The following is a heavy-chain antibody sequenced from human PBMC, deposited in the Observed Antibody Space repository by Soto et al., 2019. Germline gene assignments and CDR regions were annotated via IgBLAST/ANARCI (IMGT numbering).Heavy chain of an antibody. CDR1: GGSISSYY. V-gene: IGHV4-59*01. CDR2: IYYSGST. CDR3: ARGHNDSSGYYRVSY. D-gene: IGHD3-22*01. J-gene: IGHJ4*02. Sequence: QVQLQESGPGLVKPSETLSLTCTVSGGSISSYYWSWIRQPPGKGLEWIGYIYYSGSTNYNPSLKSRVTISVDTSTNQFSLKLSSVTAADTAVYYCARGHNDSSGYYRVSYWGQGTLVTVSS.